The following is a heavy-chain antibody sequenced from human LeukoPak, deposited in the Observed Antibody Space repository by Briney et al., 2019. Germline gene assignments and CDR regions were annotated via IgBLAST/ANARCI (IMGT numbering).Heavy chain of an antibody. V-gene: IGHV4-28*01. Sequence: SDTLSLTCAVSGYSISSSNWWGWIRQPPGKGLEWIGYIYYSGSTYYNPSLKSRVTMSVDTSKNQFSLQLNSVTPEDTAVYYCARNLRPDFDYWGQGTLVTVSS. J-gene: IGHJ4*02. CDR2: IYYSGST. CDR3: ARNLRPDFDY. CDR1: GYSISSSNW.